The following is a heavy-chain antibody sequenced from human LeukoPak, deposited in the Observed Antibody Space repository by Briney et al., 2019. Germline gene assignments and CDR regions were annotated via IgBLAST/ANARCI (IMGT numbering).Heavy chain of an antibody. CDR2: INHSGTT. CDR1: GGSFSGYY. D-gene: IGHD4-17*01. J-gene: IGHJ4*02. CDR3: TRGALYGDPFPDN. Sequence: SETLSLTCAVSGGSFSGYYWSWIRQPPGKGLEWIGEINHSGTTNSNPSLKSRVTIPVDTSKNQFSLRLSSVTAADTAVYYCTRGALYGDPFPDNWGQGTLVTVSS. V-gene: IGHV4-34*01.